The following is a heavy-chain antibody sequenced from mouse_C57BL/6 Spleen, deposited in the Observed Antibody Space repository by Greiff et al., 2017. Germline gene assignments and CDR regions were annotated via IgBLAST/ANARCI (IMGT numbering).Heavy chain of an antibody. V-gene: IGHV1-15*01. Sequence: QVQLKQSGAELVRPGASVTLSCKASGYTFTDYEMHWVKQTPVHGLEWIGAIDPETGGTAYNQKFKGKAILTADKSSSTAYMELRSLTSEDSAVYYCTRRHSNPYAMDYWGQGTSVTVSS. CDR3: TRRHSNPYAMDY. CDR2: IDPETGGT. CDR1: GYTFTDYE. D-gene: IGHD2-5*01. J-gene: IGHJ4*01.